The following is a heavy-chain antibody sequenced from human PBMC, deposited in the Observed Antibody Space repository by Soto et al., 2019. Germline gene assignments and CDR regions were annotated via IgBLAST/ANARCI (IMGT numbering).Heavy chain of an antibody. CDR1: GGSISSGGYY. Sequence: SETLSLTCTVSGGSISSGGYYWSWIRQHPGKGLEWIGYIYYSGSTYYNPSLKSRITINPDPPKNQFSLQLNSVTPEDTAVYYCARVRVEDTTIRGVIQREFYYYGMDVWGQGTTVTVSS. CDR3: ARVRVEDTTIRGVIQREFYYYGMDV. J-gene: IGHJ6*02. CDR2: IYYSGST. V-gene: IGHV4-31*03. D-gene: IGHD3-10*01.